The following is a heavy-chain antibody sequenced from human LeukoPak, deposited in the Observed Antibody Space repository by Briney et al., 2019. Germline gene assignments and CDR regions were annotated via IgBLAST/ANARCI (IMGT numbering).Heavy chain of an antibody. CDR2: INANSGGT. J-gene: IGHJ4*02. D-gene: IGHD2-21*02. V-gene: IGHV1-2*02. CDR1: GYTFTGYY. CDR3: ARVDKPYCGGDCHLDY. Sequence: ASVKVSFKASGYTFTGYYIHWVRQAPGQGLEWMGWINANSGGTNYAQKFQGRVTMTRDTSISTAYMELSRLRSDDTAVYYCARVDKPYCGGDCHLDYWGQGTLVTV.